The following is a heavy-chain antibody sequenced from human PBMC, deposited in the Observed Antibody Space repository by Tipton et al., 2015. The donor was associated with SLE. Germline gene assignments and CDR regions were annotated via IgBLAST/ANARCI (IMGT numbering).Heavy chain of an antibody. Sequence: SLRLSCAASRFTFSSYEMNWVRQAPGKGLEWVGVARVKAYGGTTEYAASVQGRFTISRDDSRSVAYLQMNSLKTEDTAVYYCVRDSSLWSTDYWGQGTLVTVSS. CDR1: RFTFSSYE. V-gene: IGHV3-49*04. CDR3: VRDSSLWSTDY. J-gene: IGHJ4*02. CDR2: ARVKAYGGTT. D-gene: IGHD2-2*01.